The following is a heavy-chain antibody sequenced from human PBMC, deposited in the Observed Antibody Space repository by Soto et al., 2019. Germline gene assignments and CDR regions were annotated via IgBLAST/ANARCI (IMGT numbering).Heavy chain of an antibody. CDR3: ARDKITGLFDY. D-gene: IGHD2-8*02. CDR1: GGSFSGYY. CDR2: INHIGST. V-gene: IGHV4-34*01. J-gene: IGHJ4*02. Sequence: SETLSLTCAVSGGSFSGYYWTWIRQPPGTGLEWIGEINHIGSTNYNPSLKSRVTISVDTSKNQFSLKLTSVTAADTAVYYCARDKITGLFDYWGQGTLVTVSS.